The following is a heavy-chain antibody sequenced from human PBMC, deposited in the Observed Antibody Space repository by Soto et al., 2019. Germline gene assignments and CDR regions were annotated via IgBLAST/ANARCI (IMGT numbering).Heavy chain of an antibody. V-gene: IGHV1-46*01. D-gene: IGHD3-10*01. J-gene: IGHJ4*02. Sequence: EASVKVSCKTSGYSFTNYFLHWVRQAPGQGLEWMGIINPSDGSTRYAQRIQGRVTMARDTSTGTVYMELSSLRSEDTAVYYCARGYGSGTYYEHWGQGTPVTVSS. CDR1: GYSFTNYF. CDR3: ARGYGSGTYYEH. CDR2: INPSDGST.